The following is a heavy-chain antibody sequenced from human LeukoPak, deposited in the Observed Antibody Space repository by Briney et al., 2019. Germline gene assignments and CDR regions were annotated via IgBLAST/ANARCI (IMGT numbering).Heavy chain of an antibody. D-gene: IGHD2-15*01. CDR3: ARDGWFQAFDI. CDR2: IRSKANSYAT. J-gene: IGHJ3*02. CDR1: GFTVSDST. V-gene: IGHV3-73*01. Sequence: PGGSLKLSCAASGFTVSDSTMHWVRQASGKGLEWVGRIRSKANSYATAYAASVKGRFTISRDDSKNTAYLQMNSLKIEDTAVYYCARDGWFQAFDIWGQGTMVTVSS.